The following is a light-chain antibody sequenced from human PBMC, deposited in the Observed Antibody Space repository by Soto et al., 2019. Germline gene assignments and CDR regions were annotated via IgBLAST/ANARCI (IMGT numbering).Light chain of an antibody. V-gene: IGKV1-39*01. J-gene: IGKJ1*01. Sequence: DIQMTQSPSSLSASVGDRVTITCGASQNISNYLNWYQQKPGKAPKLLIYAASSLQSGVPSRFSGSGSGTEFTLTISSLQSEDFAVYYCQQYNNWPRTFGQGTKVDI. CDR2: AAS. CDR1: QNISNY. CDR3: QQYNNWPRT.